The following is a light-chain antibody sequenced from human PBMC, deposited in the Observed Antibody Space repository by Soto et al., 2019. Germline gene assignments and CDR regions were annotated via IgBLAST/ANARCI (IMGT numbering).Light chain of an antibody. J-gene: IGLJ1*01. Sequence: QSVLTQPPSLSGAPGQRVTISCTGSGSNIGAPYDVHWYQHLPGTAPKLLIYGSTNRPSGVPGRFSGSKSGTSASLAITGLQAEDEADYYCSSYAGSNNFVFGSGTKVTVL. CDR3: SSYAGSNNFV. V-gene: IGLV1-40*01. CDR1: GSNIGAPYD. CDR2: GST.